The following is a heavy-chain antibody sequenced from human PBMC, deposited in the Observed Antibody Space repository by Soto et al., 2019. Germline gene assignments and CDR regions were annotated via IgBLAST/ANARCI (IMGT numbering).Heavy chain of an antibody. J-gene: IGHJ5*02. CDR1: GFTLNYAW. CDR2: IKTRPRGGTT. D-gene: IGHD1-26*01. Sequence: PGCSLRLSCAASGFTLNYAWMYWVRQAPGNRLEWIGRIKTRPRGGTTDYAAPVRGRLTISRDDSKNMVYLQMNSLDTEDTAVYYCVATYSGYPARTSLDLWGQGTPVTVSS. V-gene: IGHV3-15*01. CDR3: VATYSGYPARTSLDL.